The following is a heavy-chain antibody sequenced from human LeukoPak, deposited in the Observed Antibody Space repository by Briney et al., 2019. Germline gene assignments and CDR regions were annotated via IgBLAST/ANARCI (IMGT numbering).Heavy chain of an antibody. CDR1: GYTFTSYG. J-gene: IGHJ4*02. Sequence: ASVKVSCKASGYTFTSYGISWVRQAPGQGLEWMGWISAYNGNTNYAQKLQGRVTITADESTSTAYMELSSLRSEDTAVYYCARGYGSGWSQSDYWGQGTLVTVSS. CDR2: ISAYNGNT. D-gene: IGHD6-19*01. CDR3: ARGYGSGWSQSDY. V-gene: IGHV1-18*01.